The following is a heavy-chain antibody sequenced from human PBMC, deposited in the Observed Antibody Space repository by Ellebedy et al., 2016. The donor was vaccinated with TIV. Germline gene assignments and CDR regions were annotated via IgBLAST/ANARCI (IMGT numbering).Heavy chain of an antibody. Sequence: PGGSLRLSCAASGFTFSSYAMSWVRQAPGKGLEWVALLAAHGGSTYYVDSVKGRFSISRDNSKNMLYLQMNSLSAEDTALYYCAKCVSGSFYLLSNFESWGQGTLVTVSS. CDR2: LAAHGGST. D-gene: IGHD1-26*01. V-gene: IGHV3-23*01. J-gene: IGHJ4*02. CDR1: GFTFSSYA. CDR3: AKCVSGSFYLLSNFES.